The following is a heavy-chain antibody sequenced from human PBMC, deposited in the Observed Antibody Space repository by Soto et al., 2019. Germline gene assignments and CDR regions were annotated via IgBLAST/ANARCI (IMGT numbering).Heavy chain of an antibody. J-gene: IGHJ4*02. Sequence: EVQLLESGGGLVQPGGSLRLSCAASGFTFSSYAMSWVRQAPGKGLEWVAAISGSGGSTYYADSVKGRFTISRDNSNNTQYLQSNSLRAEDTAVYNCSSLLLYFDSPLGTRQACFDYWGEGTLVTVFS. CDR1: GFTFSSYA. CDR3: SSLLLYFDSPLGTRQACFDY. D-gene: IGHD3-9*01. CDR2: ISGSGGST. V-gene: IGHV3-23*01.